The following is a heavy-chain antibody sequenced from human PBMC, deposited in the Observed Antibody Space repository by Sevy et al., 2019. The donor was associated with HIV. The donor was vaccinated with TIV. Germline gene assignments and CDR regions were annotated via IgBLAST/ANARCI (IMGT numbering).Heavy chain of an antibody. D-gene: IGHD1-26*01. J-gene: IGHJ6*02. CDR1: GFSFSYYG. Sequence: GGSLRLSCIGSGFSFSYYGIHWVPQAPGKGLDWVALISHDGINEYYADSVKGRFTISRDNSKNTVYLEMNSLRNEDTAIYFCANAYSGSYSHSYLYALDVWGQGTTVTVSS. CDR2: ISHDGINE. V-gene: IGHV3-30*18. CDR3: ANAYSGSYSHSYLYALDV.